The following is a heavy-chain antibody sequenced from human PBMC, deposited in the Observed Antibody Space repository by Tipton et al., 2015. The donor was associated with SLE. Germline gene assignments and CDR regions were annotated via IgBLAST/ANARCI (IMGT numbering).Heavy chain of an antibody. CDR2: ISGSGGST. CDR3: AKGDTAMAALFDY. V-gene: IGHV3-23*01. Sequence: CLRLSCAASGFTFSSYAMSWFRQAPGKGLEWVSAISGSGGSTYYADSVKGRFTISRDNSKNTLYLQMNSLRAEDTAVYYCAKGDTAMAALFDYWGQGNLVTVSS. J-gene: IGHJ4*02. CDR1: GFTFSSYA. D-gene: IGHD5-18*01.